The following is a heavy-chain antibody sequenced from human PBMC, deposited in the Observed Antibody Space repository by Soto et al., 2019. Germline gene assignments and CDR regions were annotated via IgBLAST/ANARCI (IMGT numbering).Heavy chain of an antibody. CDR1: GGSISSYY. V-gene: IGHV4-59*01. Sequence: QVQLQESGPGLVKPSETLSLTCTVSGGSISSYYWSWIRQPPGKGLEWIGYIYYSGSTNYNPALMSRVTISVDTSKNQFSLKLSSVTAADTAVYYCARGGTSDYVWGSYRGWFDPWGQGTLVTVSS. D-gene: IGHD3-16*02. CDR3: ARGGTSDYVWGSYRGWFDP. CDR2: IYYSGST. J-gene: IGHJ5*02.